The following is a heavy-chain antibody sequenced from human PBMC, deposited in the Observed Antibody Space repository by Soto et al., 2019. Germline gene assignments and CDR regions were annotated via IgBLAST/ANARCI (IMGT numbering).Heavy chain of an antibody. D-gene: IGHD1-7*01. CDR1: GGTFSSYA. V-gene: IGHV1-69*13. Sequence: SVKVSCKASGGTFSSYAIGWVRQAPGQGLEWMGGIIPIFGTANYAQKFQGRVTITADESTSTAYTELSSLRSEDTAVYYCARDGGITGTLPHNWFDPWGQGTLVTV. J-gene: IGHJ5*02. CDR3: ARDGGITGTLPHNWFDP. CDR2: IIPIFGTA.